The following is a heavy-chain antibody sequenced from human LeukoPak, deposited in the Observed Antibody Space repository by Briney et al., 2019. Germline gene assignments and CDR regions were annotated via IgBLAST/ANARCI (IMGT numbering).Heavy chain of an antibody. D-gene: IGHD2-15*01. CDR1: GYTIINSYF. CDR2: MYYKGSI. V-gene: IGHV4-38-2*02. CDR3: PIEPYGSSWKSWFDA. Sequence: AETLTLTCRVSGYTIINSYFWALIRPPPGKGLEGIGSMYYKGSIYYNLSLKSRVTISVDTSKNNFSLKLNSVTAADTAVYYCPIEPYGSSWKSWFDAWGQGILVTVSS. J-gene: IGHJ5*02.